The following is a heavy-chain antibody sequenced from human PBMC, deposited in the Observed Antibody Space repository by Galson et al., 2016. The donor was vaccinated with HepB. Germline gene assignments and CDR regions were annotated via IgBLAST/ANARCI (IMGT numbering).Heavy chain of an antibody. CDR3: ATGNYYHSWSPKY. CDR2: YVPDDGNT. CDR1: GYPLSDLS. Sequence: SVKVSCKVSGYPLSDLSMHWVRQAPGKGLEWLGGYVPDDGNTGYAQNFQGRVTMTEDTSTDTAYMELNSLKYEDTAVYYCATGNYYHSWSPKYWGQGTLVTVSS. V-gene: IGHV1-24*01. J-gene: IGHJ4*02. D-gene: IGHD3-10*01.